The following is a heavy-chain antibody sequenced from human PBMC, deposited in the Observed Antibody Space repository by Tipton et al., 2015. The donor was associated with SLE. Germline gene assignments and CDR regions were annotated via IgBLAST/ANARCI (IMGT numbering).Heavy chain of an antibody. Sequence: TLSLTCSIYGGSFGGYYWSWFRRPPGKGLEWIGEITHRGKTNYNPSLKSRVTISVDTSKNQFSLNLRSVTAADTAVYYCARGGTGDGRNPFDPWGQGTLVTVSS. D-gene: IGHD4-23*01. CDR3: ARGGTGDGRNPFDP. CDR2: ITHRGKT. V-gene: IGHV4-34*01. J-gene: IGHJ5*02. CDR1: GGSFGGYY.